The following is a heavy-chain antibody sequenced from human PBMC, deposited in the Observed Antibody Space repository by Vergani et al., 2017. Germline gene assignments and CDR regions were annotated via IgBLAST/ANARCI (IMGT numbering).Heavy chain of an antibody. D-gene: IGHD5-18*01. J-gene: IGHJ6*02. CDR3: ARDWDTAMVTDYYYYGMDV. CDR2: IKQDGSEK. V-gene: IGHV3-7*01. CDR1: GFTFSSYW. Sequence: EVQLVESGGGLVQPGGSLRLSCAASGFTFSSYWMSWVRQAPGKGLEWVANIKQDGSEKYYVDSVKGRFTISRDNAKNSLYLQMNSLRAEDTAVYYCARDWDTAMVTDYYYYGMDVWGQGP.